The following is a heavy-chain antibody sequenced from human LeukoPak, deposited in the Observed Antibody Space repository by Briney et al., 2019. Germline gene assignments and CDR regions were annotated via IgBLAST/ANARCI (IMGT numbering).Heavy chain of an antibody. CDR1: GYRFTSYW. Sequence: GESLKISCKGSGYRFTSYWIGWVRQMPGKGLEWMGIIYPSDSDTRYSPSFQGQVTISADKSISTAYLQWSSLKASDTAMYYCARHEGSSAWDPFAFDIWGQGTMVTVSS. CDR2: IYPSDSDT. V-gene: IGHV5-51*01. J-gene: IGHJ3*02. CDR3: ARHEGSSAWDPFAFDI. D-gene: IGHD6-19*01.